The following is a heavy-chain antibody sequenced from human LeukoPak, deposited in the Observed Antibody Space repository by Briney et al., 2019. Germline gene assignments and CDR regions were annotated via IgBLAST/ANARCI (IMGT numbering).Heavy chain of an antibody. Sequence: PGGSLRLSCAASGFTFSDYSMNWVRQAPGKGLEWVSYISSNSDTIYYADSVKGRFTISRDNSKNTLYLQMNSLRAEDTAVYYCARDSVGGNSLQRYYYYGMDVWGQGTTVTVSS. D-gene: IGHD4-23*01. V-gene: IGHV3-48*01. CDR1: GFTFSDYS. CDR3: ARDSVGGNSLQRYYYYGMDV. CDR2: ISSNSDTI. J-gene: IGHJ6*02.